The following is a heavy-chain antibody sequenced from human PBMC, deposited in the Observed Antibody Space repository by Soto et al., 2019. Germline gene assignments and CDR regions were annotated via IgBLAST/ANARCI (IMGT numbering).Heavy chain of an antibody. CDR1: GTSISSYY. V-gene: IGHV4-59*01. CDR2: IHYSGTT. Sequence: PSETLSLTCTASGTSISSYYWSWIRQPPGKGLEWIANIHYSGTTNYNPSLASRVTLSVDTSKNQFSLKMTSVTAADRAMYFCARYKSYAIDYWGRGTLVTVSS. J-gene: IGHJ4*02. CDR3: ARYKSYAIDY. D-gene: IGHD2-8*01.